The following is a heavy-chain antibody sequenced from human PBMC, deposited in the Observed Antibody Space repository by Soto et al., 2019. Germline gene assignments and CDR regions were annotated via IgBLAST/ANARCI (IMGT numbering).Heavy chain of an antibody. Sequence: SVKVSCKAAGGTFSSYAISWVRQAPGQGLEWMGGIIPIFGTANYAQKFQGRVTITADKSTSTAYMELSSLRSEDTAVYYCASPLYSDSSGQHRHDSDIWGEGTMAPV. V-gene: IGHV1-69*06. CDR2: IIPIFGTA. CDR3: ASPLYSDSSGQHRHDSDI. CDR1: GGTFSSYA. J-gene: IGHJ3*02. D-gene: IGHD3-22*01.